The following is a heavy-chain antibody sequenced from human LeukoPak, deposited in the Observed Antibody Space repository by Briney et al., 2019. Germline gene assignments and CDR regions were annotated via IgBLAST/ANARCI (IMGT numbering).Heavy chain of an antibody. CDR3: AREELAAAGSFDY. V-gene: IGHV4-31*03. J-gene: IGHJ4*02. Sequence: SQTLSLTCTVSGGSISSGGYYWSWIRQHPGKGLEWIGYIYYSGSTYYNPSLKCRVTISVDTSKNQFSLKLSSVTAADTAVYYCAREELAAAGSFDYWGQGTLVTVSS. CDR2: IYYSGST. D-gene: IGHD6-13*01. CDR1: GGSISSGGYY.